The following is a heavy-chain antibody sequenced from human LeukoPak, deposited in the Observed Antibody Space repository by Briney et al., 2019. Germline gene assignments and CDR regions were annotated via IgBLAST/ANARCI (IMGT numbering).Heavy chain of an antibody. D-gene: IGHD1-1*01. CDR1: GYTFTGYY. CDR2: MNPNSGNT. CDR3: ARGAKTGTTLGWFDP. J-gene: IGHJ5*02. V-gene: IGHV1-8*02. Sequence: ASVKVSCKASGYTFTGYYMHWVRQAPGQGLEWMGWMNPNSGNTGYAQKFQGRVTMTRNTSISTAYMELSSLRSEDTAVYYCARGAKTGTTLGWFDPWGQGTLVTVSS.